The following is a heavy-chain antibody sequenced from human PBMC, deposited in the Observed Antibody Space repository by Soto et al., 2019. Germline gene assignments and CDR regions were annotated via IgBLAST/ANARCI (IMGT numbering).Heavy chain of an antibody. Sequence: PSETLSLTCAVSGGSISSSNWWSWVRQPPGKGLEWIGEIYHSGSTNYNPSLKSRVTISVDKSKNQFSLKLSSVTAADTAVYYCARAFGGYDLPLDYWGQGTLVTVSS. CDR2: IYHSGST. J-gene: IGHJ4*02. D-gene: IGHD5-12*01. V-gene: IGHV4-4*02. CDR1: GGSISSSNW. CDR3: ARAFGGYDLPLDY.